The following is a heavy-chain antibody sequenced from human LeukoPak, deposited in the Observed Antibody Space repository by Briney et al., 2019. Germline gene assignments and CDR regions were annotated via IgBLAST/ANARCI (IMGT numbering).Heavy chain of an antibody. D-gene: IGHD4-17*01. V-gene: IGHV1-2*06. CDR2: INPNSGGT. CDR1: GYTFTVYY. J-gene: IGHJ6*02. CDR3: ARYDYGSLYGMDV. Sequence: ASVTVSFKASGYTFTVYYMHWVRQAPGQGLEWMGRINPNSGGTNYAQKFQGRVTMTRDTSISTAYMELSRLRSDDTAVYYCARYDYGSLYGMDVWGQGTTVTVSS.